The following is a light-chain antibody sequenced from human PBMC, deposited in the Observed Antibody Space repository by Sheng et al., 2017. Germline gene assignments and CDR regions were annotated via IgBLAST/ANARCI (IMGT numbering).Light chain of an antibody. J-gene: IGLJ3*02. V-gene: IGLV2-23*02. CDR3: SSYAGSSSWL. Sequence: QSALTQPASVSGSPGQSITISCTGATSDVGSYNLVSWYQHHPGKAPKLLIYGVTQRPSGVSSRFSGSKSGNSATLTISGLLTEDEADYHCSSYAGSSSWLFGGGTKLTVL. CDR2: GVT. CDR1: TSDVGSYNL.